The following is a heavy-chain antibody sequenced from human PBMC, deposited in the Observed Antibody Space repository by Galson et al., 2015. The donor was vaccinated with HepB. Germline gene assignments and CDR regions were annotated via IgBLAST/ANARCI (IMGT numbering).Heavy chain of an antibody. D-gene: IGHD3-22*01. Sequence: SVKVSCKASGYTFTGYYMHWVRQAPGQGLEWMGWINPNSGGTNYAQKFQGWVTMTRDTSISTAYMELSRLRSDDAAVYYCARDGDSSGSHDAFDIWGQWTMVTVSS. V-gene: IGHV1-2*04. CDR3: ARDGDSSGSHDAFDI. CDR1: GYTFTGYY. CDR2: INPNSGGT. J-gene: IGHJ3*02.